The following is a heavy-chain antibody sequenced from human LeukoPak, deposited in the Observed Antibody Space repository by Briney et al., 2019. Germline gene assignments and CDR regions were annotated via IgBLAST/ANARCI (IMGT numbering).Heavy chain of an antibody. CDR1: GGTFSSYA. J-gene: IGHJ6*03. CDR2: IIPIFGTA. CDR3: ARDGRIAAAGPYYYYYMDV. V-gene: IGHV1-69*05. D-gene: IGHD6-13*01. Sequence: GASVKASCKASGGTFSSYAISWVRQAPGQGLEWMGRIIPIFGTANYAQKFQGRVTITTDESTSTAYMELSSLRSEDTAVYYCARDGRIAAAGPYYYYYMDVWGKGTTVTVSS.